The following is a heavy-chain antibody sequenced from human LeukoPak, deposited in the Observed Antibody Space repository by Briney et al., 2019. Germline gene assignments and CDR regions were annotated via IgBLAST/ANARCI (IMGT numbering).Heavy chain of an antibody. J-gene: IGHJ4*02. CDR1: GFTFGLYS. V-gene: IGHV3-21*01. CDR2: IDSNSNFM. CDR3: AKDRWGAVASFDY. D-gene: IGHD6-19*01. Sequence: GGSLRLSCAASGFTFGLYSMTWVRQAPGKGLEWVSLIDSNSNFMNYADSVKGRFTISRDNAKKSLYLQMNSLRAEDTAVYYCAKDRWGAVASFDYWGQGTLVTVSS.